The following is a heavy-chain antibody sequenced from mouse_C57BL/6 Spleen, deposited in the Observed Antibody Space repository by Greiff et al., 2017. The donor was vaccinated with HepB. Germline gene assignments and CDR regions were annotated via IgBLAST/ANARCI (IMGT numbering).Heavy chain of an antibody. CDR3: ARGYYYAMDY. Sequence: EVQLQESGPGMVKPSQSLSLTCTVTGYSITSGYDWHWIRHFPGNKLEWMGYISYSGSTNYNPSLKSRISITHDTSKNHFFLKLNSVTTEATATYFCARGYYYAMDYWGQGTSVTVSS. J-gene: IGHJ4*01. CDR1: GYSITSGYD. CDR2: ISYSGST. V-gene: IGHV3-1*01.